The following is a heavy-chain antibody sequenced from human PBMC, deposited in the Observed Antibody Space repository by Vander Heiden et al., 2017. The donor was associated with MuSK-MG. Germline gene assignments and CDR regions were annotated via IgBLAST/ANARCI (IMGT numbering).Heavy chain of an antibody. Sequence: QLQLVQSGAEVKKSGASVKVPCKASGYTVTSYGISWVRQAPGQGLEWMGWISAYNVNTNYAQKLPGSVRWSTYTSTSTAYMELMSLRSDDHALHYCDRWLGGRRGRIFVVVGKWYDPW. J-gene: IGHJ5*02. CDR3: DRWLGGRRGRIFVVVGKWYDP. D-gene: IGHD3-3*01. V-gene: IGHV1-18*01. CDR1: GYTVTSYG. CDR2: ISAYNVNT.